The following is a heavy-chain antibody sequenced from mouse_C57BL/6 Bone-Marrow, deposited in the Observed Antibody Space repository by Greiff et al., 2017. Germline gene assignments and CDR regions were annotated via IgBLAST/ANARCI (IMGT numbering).Heavy chain of an antibody. CDR2: IWSDGST. J-gene: IGHJ1*03. Sequence: QVQLQQSGPGLVQPSQSLSITCTVSGFSLTSYGVHWVRQSPGKGLEWLGVIWSDGSTDYNAAFISRLNISKDNSKSQVFFKMNSLQADDTAIYYCARKPQGYFDVWGTGTTVTVSS. V-gene: IGHV2-2*01. CDR3: ARKPQGYFDV. CDR1: GFSLTSYG.